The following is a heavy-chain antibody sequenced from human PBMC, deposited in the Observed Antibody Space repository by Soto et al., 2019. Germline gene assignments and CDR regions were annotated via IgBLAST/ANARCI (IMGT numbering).Heavy chain of an antibody. CDR3: AKAYRPHHYYYYGMDV. D-gene: IGHD6-6*01. V-gene: IGHV3-30*18. Sequence: QVQLVESGGGVVQPGRSLRLSCAASGFTFSSYGMHWVRQAPGKGLEWVAAISYDGSNKYYADSVKGRFTISRDNSKNTLYLQMNSLRAEDTAVYYCAKAYRPHHYYYYGMDVWGQGTTVTVSS. CDR2: ISYDGSNK. CDR1: GFTFSSYG. J-gene: IGHJ6*02.